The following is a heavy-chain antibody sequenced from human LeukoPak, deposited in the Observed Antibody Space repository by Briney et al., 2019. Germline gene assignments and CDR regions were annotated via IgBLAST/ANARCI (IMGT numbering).Heavy chain of an antibody. Sequence: SETLSLTCTVSGGSIGSSSYYWGWIRQPPGKGLEWIGSISYSGSTYYNPSLKSRVTISVDMSKNQFSLKLSSVTAADTAVYYCARTYDSSSYSWFDPWGQGTLVTVSS. CDR3: ARTYDSSSYSWFDP. D-gene: IGHD3-22*01. CDR2: ISYSGST. CDR1: GGSIGSSSYY. J-gene: IGHJ5*02. V-gene: IGHV4-39*01.